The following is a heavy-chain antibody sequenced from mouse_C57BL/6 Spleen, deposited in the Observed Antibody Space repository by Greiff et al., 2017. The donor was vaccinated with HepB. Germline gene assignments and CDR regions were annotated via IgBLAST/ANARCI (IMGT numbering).Heavy chain of an antibody. V-gene: IGHV3-6*01. CDR3: ARDLGPYWYFDV. J-gene: IGHJ1*03. CDR1: GYSITSGYY. CDR2: ISYDGSN. D-gene: IGHD4-1*01. Sequence: VQLQQSGPGLVKPSQSLSLPCSVTGYSITSGYYWNWIRQFPGNKLEWMGYISYDGSNNYNPSLKNRISITRDTSKNQFFLKLNSVTTEDTATYYCARDLGPYWYFDVWGTGTTVTVAS.